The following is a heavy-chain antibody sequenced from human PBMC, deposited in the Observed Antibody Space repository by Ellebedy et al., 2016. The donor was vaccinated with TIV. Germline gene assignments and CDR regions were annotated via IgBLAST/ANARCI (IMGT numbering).Heavy chain of an antibody. Sequence: SETLSLTCTVSGGSISSYYWSWIRQPAGKGLEWIGRIYTSGSTNYNPSLKSRVTISVDTSKNQFSLKLSSVTAADTAVYYCARRHGGWFGELSSNWFDPWGQGTLVAVSS. CDR1: GGSISSYY. J-gene: IGHJ5*02. CDR2: IYTSGST. CDR3: ARRHGGWFGELSSNWFDP. D-gene: IGHD3-10*01. V-gene: IGHV4-4*07.